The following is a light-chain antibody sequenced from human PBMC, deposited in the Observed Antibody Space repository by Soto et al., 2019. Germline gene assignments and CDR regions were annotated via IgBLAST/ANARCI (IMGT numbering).Light chain of an antibody. CDR1: SSDIV. CDR3: CPYAGSSTLV. V-gene: IGLV2-23*01. Sequence: QSVLTQPASASGSPGQSITISCTGTSSDIVSWYQQHPGKPPKLIIYEGSKRPSGVSNRFSGSKSGNTASLTISGLQAEDEADYYCCPYAGSSTLVFGGGTQLTVL. J-gene: IGLJ2*01. CDR2: EGS.